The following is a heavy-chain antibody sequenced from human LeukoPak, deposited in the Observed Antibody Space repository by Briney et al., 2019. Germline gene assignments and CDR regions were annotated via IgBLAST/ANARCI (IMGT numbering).Heavy chain of an antibody. V-gene: IGHV3-48*03. CDR3: ARDFTAHYYYYGMDV. D-gene: IGHD5-18*01. CDR1: GFTFSNYE. J-gene: IGHJ6*04. Sequence: GGSLRLSCAASGFTFSNYEMNWVRRAPGEGLEWVSYISSSGSTIYYADSVKGRFTISRDNAKNSLYLQMNSLRAEDTAVYYCARDFTAHYYYYGMDVWGKGTTVTVSS. CDR2: ISSSGSTI.